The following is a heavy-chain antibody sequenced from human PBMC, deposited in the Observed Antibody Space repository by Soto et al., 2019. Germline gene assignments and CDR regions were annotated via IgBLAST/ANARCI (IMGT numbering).Heavy chain of an antibody. Sequence: SVKVCCKASGGTFSSYAISWVRQAPGQGLEWMGGIIPIFGTANYAQKFQGRVTITADESTSTAYMELSSLRSEDTAVYYCAREEVPAAINYYYYGMDVWGQGTTVTVSS. J-gene: IGHJ6*02. V-gene: IGHV1-69*13. D-gene: IGHD2-2*02. CDR2: IIPIFGTA. CDR1: GGTFSSYA. CDR3: AREEVPAAINYYYYGMDV.